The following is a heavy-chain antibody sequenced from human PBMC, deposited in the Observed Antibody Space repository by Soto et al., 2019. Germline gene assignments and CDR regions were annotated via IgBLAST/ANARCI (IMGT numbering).Heavy chain of an antibody. CDR1: GFTFSDYY. J-gene: IGHJ3*02. CDR2: ISSSGSTI. CDR3: ARLATKFLEWFNDAFDI. V-gene: IGHV3-11*01. D-gene: IGHD3-3*01. Sequence: QVQLVESGGGLVKPGGSLRLSCAASGFTFSDYYMSWIRQAPGKGLEWVSYISSSGSTIYYAESVKARFTISRDNAKNSLYLQMNSLRAEDTAVYYCARLATKFLEWFNDAFDIWGQGTMVTVSS.